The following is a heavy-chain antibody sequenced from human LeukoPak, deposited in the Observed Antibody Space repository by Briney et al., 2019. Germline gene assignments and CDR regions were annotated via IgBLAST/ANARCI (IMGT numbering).Heavy chain of an antibody. D-gene: IGHD6-19*01. CDR2: IYYSVSS. J-gene: IGHJ4*02. CDR1: GVSISSNAYY. Sequence: PSETLSLTCSVSGVSISSNAYYWAWIRQPPGKGLEWIGSIYYSVSSHYNPSLKSRVTISVDTSKNQFSLKLSSVTAADTAVYYCARLGYSSGLDYWGQGTLVTVSS. CDR3: ARLGYSSGLDY. V-gene: IGHV4-39*07.